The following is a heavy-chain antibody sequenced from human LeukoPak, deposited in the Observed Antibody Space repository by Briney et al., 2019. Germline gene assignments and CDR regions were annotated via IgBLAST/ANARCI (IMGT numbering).Heavy chain of an antibody. D-gene: IGHD1-26*01. J-gene: IGHJ4*02. CDR1: GGTFSSYA. CDR3: ATDLLKGWEKGENFDY. Sequence: ASVKVSCKASGGTFSSYAISWVRQAPGQGLEWMGGFDPEDGETIYAQKFQGRVTMTEDTSTDTAYMELSSLRSEDTAVYYCATDLLKGWEKGENFDYWGQGTLVTVSS. V-gene: IGHV1-24*01. CDR2: FDPEDGET.